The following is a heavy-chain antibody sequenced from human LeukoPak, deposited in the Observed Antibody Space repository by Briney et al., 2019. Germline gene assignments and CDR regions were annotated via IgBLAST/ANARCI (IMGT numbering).Heavy chain of an antibody. CDR3: VGVRWFGGSNWFDP. D-gene: IGHD3-10*01. J-gene: IGHJ5*02. V-gene: IGHV3-66*02. CDR1: GFTVSSNY. Sequence: PGGSLRLSCAASGFTVSSNYMSWVRQAPGKGLEWVSVIYSGGSTYYADSVKGRFTISRDNSKNTLHLQMSSLRAEDTAVYYCVGVRWFGGSNWFDPWGQGTLVTVSS. CDR2: IYSGGST.